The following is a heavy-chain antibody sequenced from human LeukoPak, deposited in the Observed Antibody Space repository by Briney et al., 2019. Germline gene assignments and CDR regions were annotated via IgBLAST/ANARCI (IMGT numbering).Heavy chain of an antibody. D-gene: IGHD4-17*01. J-gene: IGHJ4*02. V-gene: IGHV3-23*01. CDR1: GFTFNSYA. CDR3: ATLVPATTVTTWTDY. Sequence: GGTLRLSCAASGFTFNSYAMNWVRQTPGKGLEWVSTISSSGNNTYYTDSVKGRFTISRDNSKNTLFLQMNSLRAEDTAVYYCATLVPATTVTTWTDYWGQGTLVTVSS. CDR2: ISSSGNNT.